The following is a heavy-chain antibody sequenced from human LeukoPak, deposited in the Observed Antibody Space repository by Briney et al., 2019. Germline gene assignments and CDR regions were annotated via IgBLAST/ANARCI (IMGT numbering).Heavy chain of an antibody. CDR2: IIPIFGTA. D-gene: IGHD2-15*01. CDR3: ARVGCSGGSCYSFAFDI. V-gene: IGHV1-69*13. J-gene: IGHJ3*02. CDR1: GGTFSSYA. Sequence: ASVKVSCKASGGTFSSYAISWVRQAPGQGLEWMGGIIPIFGTANYAQKFQGRVTITADESTSTAYMELSRLRSDDTAVYYCARVGCSGGSCYSFAFDIWGQGTMVTVSS.